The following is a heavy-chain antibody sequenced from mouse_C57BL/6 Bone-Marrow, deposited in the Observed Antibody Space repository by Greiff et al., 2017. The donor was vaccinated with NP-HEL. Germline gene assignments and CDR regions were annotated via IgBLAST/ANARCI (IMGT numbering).Heavy chain of an antibody. J-gene: IGHJ2*01. CDR3: IGFYYDYGDY. D-gene: IGHD2-4*01. CDR1: GYTFTSYW. CDR2: IYPGNSDT. V-gene: IGHV1-5*01. Sequence: VQLQQSGTVLARPGASVKMSCKTSGYTFTSYWMHWVKQRPGQGLDWIGAIYPGNSDTSYNQKFKGKAKLTAVTSASTAYMELSSLTNEDSAVYYCIGFYYDYGDYWGQGTTLTVSS.